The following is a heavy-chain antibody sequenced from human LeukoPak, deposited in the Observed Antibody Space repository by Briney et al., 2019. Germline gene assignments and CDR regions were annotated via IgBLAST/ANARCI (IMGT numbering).Heavy chain of an antibody. CDR3: ARRGSYSLGFDY. J-gene: IGHJ4*02. CDR1: GYTFTSYD. CDR2: MNPNSGNT. D-gene: IGHD1-26*01. V-gene: IGHV1-8*03. Sequence: ASVKVSCKASGYTFTSYDINWVRQATGQGLEWMGWMNPNSGNTGYAQKFQGRVTITGNTSISTAYMELSSLRSEDTAVYYCARRGSYSLGFDYWGQGTLVTVSS.